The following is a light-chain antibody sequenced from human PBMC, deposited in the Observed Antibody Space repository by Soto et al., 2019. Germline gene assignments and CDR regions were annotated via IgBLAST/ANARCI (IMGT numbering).Light chain of an antibody. Sequence: EIVLTQSPATLSVSPGERATPSCRASQTVSSNLGWYQQKPGQAPRLLIYGASTRATGIPARFSGSGSGTDFTLTISSLQSEDSAVYYCQQYHNWPPYTFGQGTKLEIK. J-gene: IGKJ2*01. CDR1: QTVSSN. CDR2: GAS. V-gene: IGKV3-15*01. CDR3: QQYHNWPPYT.